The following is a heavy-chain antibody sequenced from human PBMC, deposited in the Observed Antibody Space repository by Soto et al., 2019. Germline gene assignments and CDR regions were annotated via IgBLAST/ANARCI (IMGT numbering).Heavy chain of an antibody. V-gene: IGHV4-61*07. CDR3: ARLDCVSPRCHFDY. J-gene: IGHJ4*02. D-gene: IGHD2-21*01. Sequence: ILKKKPPGKGLEWIAYVYYSGSTNSNPSLTSRVTISVDTSKNQFSLKLSSVTAADTAVYYCARLDCVSPRCHFDYWGQGTLVTVSS. CDR2: VYYSGST.